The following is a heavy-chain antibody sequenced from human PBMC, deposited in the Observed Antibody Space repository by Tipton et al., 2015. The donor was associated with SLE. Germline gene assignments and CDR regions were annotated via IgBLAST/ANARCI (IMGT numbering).Heavy chain of an antibody. CDR3: AKLGVRDGFDF. CDR2: ISRGGGDA. D-gene: IGHD5-24*01. V-gene: IGHV3-23*01. J-gene: IGHJ4*02. Sequence: GSLRLSCAASGFSFSTYVMYWVRQAPGRGLEWVSAISRGGGDAYCTSVRGRFTISRDDSKDTLYLQMGSLRAEDTAVYYCAKLGVRDGFDFWGQGTLVTVSS. CDR1: GFSFSTYV.